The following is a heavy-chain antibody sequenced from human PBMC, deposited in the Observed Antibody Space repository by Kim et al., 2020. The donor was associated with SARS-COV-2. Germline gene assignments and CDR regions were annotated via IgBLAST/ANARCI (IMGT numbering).Heavy chain of an antibody. CDR2: IYYSGST. V-gene: IGHV4-59*08. CDR3: ARLVLWGDCSGGSCQGDFDI. Sequence: SETLSLTCTVSGGSISSYYWSWIRQPPGKGLEWMGYIYYSGSTNYNPTLKSRVTISVDTSKNQFSLHLSSVTAADTAVYYCARLVLWGDCSGGSCQGDFDIGGQGTVVPVPT. J-gene: IGHJ3*02. CDR1: GGSISSYY. D-gene: IGHD2-15*01.